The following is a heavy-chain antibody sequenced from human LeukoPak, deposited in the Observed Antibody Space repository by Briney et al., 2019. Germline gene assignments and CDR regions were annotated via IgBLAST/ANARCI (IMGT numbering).Heavy chain of an antibody. D-gene: IGHD4-11*01. J-gene: IGHJ4*02. CDR1: GYTFTSYG. Sequence: ASVKVSCKASGYTFTSYGISWVRQAPGQGLEWMGRIIPILGITHDAQKFQGRVTITADRSTSTAYLELSSLRSEDSAVYYCARETTLSPYYFDYWGQGTLVTVFS. CDR2: IIPILGIT. CDR3: ARETTLSPYYFDY. V-gene: IGHV1-69*04.